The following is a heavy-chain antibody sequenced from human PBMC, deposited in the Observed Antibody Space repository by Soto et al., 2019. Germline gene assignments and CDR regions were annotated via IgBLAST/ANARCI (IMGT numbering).Heavy chain of an antibody. J-gene: IGHJ4*02. V-gene: IGHV4-61*01. CDR2: IYYTGST. Sequence: FETLSLTCTVSGGSVNTAPYHWSWIRQSPRNGLEWIGNIYYTGSTNYNPSFESRVAISLDTSNNQFSPRLTSLTAADTAVYFCARDHHSYYDTSGYYPYFDFWGQGTLVTVSS. D-gene: IGHD3-22*01. CDR3: ARDHHSYYDTSGYYPYFDF. CDR1: GGSVNTAPYH.